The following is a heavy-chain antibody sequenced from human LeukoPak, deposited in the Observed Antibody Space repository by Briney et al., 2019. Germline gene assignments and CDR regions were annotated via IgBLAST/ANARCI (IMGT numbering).Heavy chain of an antibody. D-gene: IGHD1-26*01. CDR2: ISGSGDNT. CDR1: GFTFSGFA. CDR3: AKMKGHPLPKYYMDV. V-gene: IGHV3-23*01. J-gene: IGHJ6*01. Sequence: GGSLRLSCAASGFTFSGFAMNWVRRTPGKGLEWVSRISGSGDNTLYADSVKGRFTISRDNSKNTLYLEMNSLRAEDTAIYYCAKMKGHPLPKYYMDVWGQGTTVTVSS.